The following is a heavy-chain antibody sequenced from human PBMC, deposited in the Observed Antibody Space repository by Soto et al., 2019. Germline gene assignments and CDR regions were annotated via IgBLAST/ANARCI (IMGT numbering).Heavy chain of an antibody. V-gene: IGHV1-18*01. Sequence: QVQLVQSGGEVKKPGASVKVSCKASGYTFTSYGISWVRQAPGQGLEWMGWISAHNGNTNYAQKLQGRVTVTTDTPKSTAYMELRSLRSDDTAVYYCARVTYYYDSSGYYGPDYWGQGTLVTVSS. CDR2: ISAHNGNT. CDR3: ARVTYYYDSSGYYGPDY. J-gene: IGHJ4*02. CDR1: GYTFTSYG. D-gene: IGHD3-22*01.